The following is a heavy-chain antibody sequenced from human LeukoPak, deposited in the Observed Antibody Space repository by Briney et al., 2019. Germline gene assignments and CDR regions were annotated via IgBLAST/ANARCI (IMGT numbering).Heavy chain of an antibody. Sequence: ASVKVSCKASGYTFSSYDINWVRQAPGQGLEWMGWMNPKSGNTGYGQKFQGSVTMTGNTSINMVYMELDSLTSEDTAVYYCARVPRYCYGNVCSEGSGFDYWGQGTLLSVSS. J-gene: IGHJ4*02. D-gene: IGHD2-15*01. CDR3: ARVPRYCYGNVCSEGSGFDY. CDR2: MNPKSGNT. CDR1: GYTFSSYD. V-gene: IGHV1-8*01.